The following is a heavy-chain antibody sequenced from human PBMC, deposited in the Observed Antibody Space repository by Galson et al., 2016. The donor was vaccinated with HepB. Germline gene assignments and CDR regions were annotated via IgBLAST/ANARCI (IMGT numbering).Heavy chain of an antibody. CDR3: AGEGYCASNCWGYYDV. J-gene: IGHJ4*02. V-gene: IGHV3-30-3*01. Sequence: SLRLSCAASGFSFSAHPMHWVRQAPGKGLEWVAVISSDGTRQDYADSVRGRFTVSRDNSKNTVYLQMNSLRAEDMAVYYWAGEGYCASNCWGYYDVWGQGTLVTVSS. D-gene: IGHD2-15*01. CDR1: GFSFSAHP. CDR2: ISSDGTRQ.